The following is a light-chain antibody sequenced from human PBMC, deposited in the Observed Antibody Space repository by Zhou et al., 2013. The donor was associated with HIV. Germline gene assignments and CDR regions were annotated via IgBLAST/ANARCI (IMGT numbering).Light chain of an antibody. V-gene: IGKV1-5*01. CDR2: SAS. Sequence: DIQMTQSPYSLSASVGDRVTITCRASQSISSWLAWYQQKPGKAPKRLIYSASTLQSGVPSRFSGRGSGTEFTLTISTLQAEDFATYYCQQFNSNPLTFGRGTKV. J-gene: IGKJ4*01. CDR3: QQFNSNPLT. CDR1: QSISSW.